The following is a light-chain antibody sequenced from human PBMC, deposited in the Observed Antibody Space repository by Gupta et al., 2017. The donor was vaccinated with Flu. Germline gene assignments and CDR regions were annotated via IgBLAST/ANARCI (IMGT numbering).Light chain of an antibody. CDR2: GAS. CDR1: QSVSSSY. V-gene: IGKV3-20*01. CDR3: QQYGSSPRT. Sequence: ERASLSCRASQSVSSSYLAWYQQKPGQAPRLLIYGASSRATGIPDRFSGSGSGTDFTLIISRLEPEDFAVYYCQQYGSSPRTFGQGTKVEIK. J-gene: IGKJ1*01.